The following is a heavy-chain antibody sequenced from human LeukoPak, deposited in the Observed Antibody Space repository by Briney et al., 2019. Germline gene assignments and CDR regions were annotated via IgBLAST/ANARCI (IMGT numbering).Heavy chain of an antibody. CDR2: INSDGSDT. CDR1: GFTFSSYW. Sequence: GGSLRLSCTASGFTFSSYWMHWVRQAPGMGLVWVSRINSDGSDTSYVDSVKGRFTISRDNAKNSVYLQMNSLRADDTGAYYCAKYHYAMDVWGQGTTVTVSS. CDR3: AKYHYAMDV. D-gene: IGHD5-12*01. V-gene: IGHV3-74*01. J-gene: IGHJ6*02.